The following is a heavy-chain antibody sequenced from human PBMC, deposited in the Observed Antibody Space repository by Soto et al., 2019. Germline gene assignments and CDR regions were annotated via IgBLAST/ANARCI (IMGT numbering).Heavy chain of an antibody. V-gene: IGHV1-18*01. Sequence: ASVKVSCKASGYTFTSYGISWVRQAPGQGLECMGWISAYNGNTNYAQKLQGRVTMTTDTSTSTAYMELRSLRSDDTAVYYCARGEWVGATLDAFDIWGQGTMVTVSS. J-gene: IGHJ3*02. CDR2: ISAYNGNT. D-gene: IGHD1-26*01. CDR3: ARGEWVGATLDAFDI. CDR1: GYTFTSYG.